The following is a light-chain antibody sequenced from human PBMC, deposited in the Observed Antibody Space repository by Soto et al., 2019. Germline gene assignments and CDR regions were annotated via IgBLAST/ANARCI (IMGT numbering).Light chain of an antibody. CDR1: QSVSSNY. CDR2: GAS. V-gene: IGKV3D-20*02. CDR3: QQRSNWPPIT. J-gene: IGKJ5*01. Sequence: EIVLTQSPGTLSLSPGERATLSCRASQSVSSNYLAWYRRKPGQAPRLLIYGASSRATGIPDRFSGSGSGTDFTLTISSLEPEDFAVYYCQQRSNWPPITFGQGTRLEIK.